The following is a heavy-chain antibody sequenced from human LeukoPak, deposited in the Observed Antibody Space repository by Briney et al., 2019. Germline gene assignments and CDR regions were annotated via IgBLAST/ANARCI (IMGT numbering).Heavy chain of an antibody. Sequence: GGSLRLSCAASGFTFSDYYMSWVRQAPGKGLEWVSVIYSGGSTYYADSVKGRFTISRDNSKNTLYLQMNSLRAEDTAVYYCARRAGAYSHPYDYWGQGTLVTVSS. V-gene: IGHV3-66*04. CDR3: ARRAGAYSHPYDY. CDR1: GFTFSDYY. CDR2: IYSGGST. J-gene: IGHJ4*02. D-gene: IGHD4/OR15-4a*01.